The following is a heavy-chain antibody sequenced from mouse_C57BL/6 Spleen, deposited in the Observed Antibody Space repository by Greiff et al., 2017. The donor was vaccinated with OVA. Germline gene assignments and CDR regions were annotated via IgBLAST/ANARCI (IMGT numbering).Heavy chain of an antibody. CDR2: IDPETGGT. V-gene: IGHV1-15*01. CDR3: TRSVFDYDGIYYAMDY. Sequence: QVQLKQSGAELVRPGASVTLSCKASGYTFTDYEMHWVKQTPVHGLEWIGAIDPETGGTAYNQKFKGKAILTADKSSGTAYMELRSLTSEDSAVYYCTRSVFDYDGIYYAMDYWGQGTSVTVSS. D-gene: IGHD2-4*01. J-gene: IGHJ4*01. CDR1: GYTFTDYE.